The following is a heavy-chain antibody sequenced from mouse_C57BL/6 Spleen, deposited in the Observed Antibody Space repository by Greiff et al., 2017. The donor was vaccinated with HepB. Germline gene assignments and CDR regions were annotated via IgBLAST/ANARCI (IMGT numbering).Heavy chain of an antibody. CDR1: GFTFSSYA. J-gene: IGHJ2*01. V-gene: IGHV5-9-1*02. Sequence: EVKLMESGEGLVKPGGSLKLSCAASGFTFSSYAMSWVRQTPEKRLEWVAYISSGGDYIYYADTVKGRFTISRDNARNTLYLQMSSLKSEDTAMYYCTRANSNNDYFDYWGQGTTLTVSS. CDR2: ISSGGDYI. D-gene: IGHD2-5*01. CDR3: TRANSNNDYFDY.